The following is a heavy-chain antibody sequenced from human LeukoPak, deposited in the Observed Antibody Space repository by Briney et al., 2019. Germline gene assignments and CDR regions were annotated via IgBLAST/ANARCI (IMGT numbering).Heavy chain of an antibody. CDR1: GYTLTELS. V-gene: IGHV1-24*01. CDR3: ATFVKFPLHYGDYVPNWFDP. D-gene: IGHD4-17*01. J-gene: IGHJ5*02. Sequence: ASVKVSCKVSGYTLTELSMHWVRQAPGKGLEWMGGFDPEDGETIYAQKFQGRVTMTEDTSTDTAYMELSSLRSEDTAVYYCATFVKFPLHYGDYVPNWFDPWSQGTLVTVSS. CDR2: FDPEDGET.